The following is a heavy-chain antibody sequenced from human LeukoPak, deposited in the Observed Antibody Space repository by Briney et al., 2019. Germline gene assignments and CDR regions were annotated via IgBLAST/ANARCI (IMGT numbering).Heavy chain of an antibody. CDR1: GFTSSNAW. J-gene: IGHJ3*02. D-gene: IGHD4/OR15-4a*01. CDR2: IKSKTDGGTR. Sequence: PGGSLRLSCAVSGFTSSNAWVSWVRQAPGKGLEWVGRIKSKTDGGTRDYAAPVKGRFTISRDDSKNTLYLQMNSLKTEDTAVYYCTTFDYAAFLIWGQGTMVTVSS. CDR3: TTFDYAAFLI. V-gene: IGHV3-15*01.